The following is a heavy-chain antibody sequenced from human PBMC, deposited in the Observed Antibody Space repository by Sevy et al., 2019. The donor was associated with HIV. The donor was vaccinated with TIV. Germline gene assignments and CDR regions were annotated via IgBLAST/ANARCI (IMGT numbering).Heavy chain of an antibody. V-gene: IGHV3-33*01. J-gene: IGHJ4*02. Sequence: GSLRLSCAASGFTFSTYGMHCVRQAPGKGLEWVAVIWFDGSNTYYADSVKGRFTISRDIAKNTLHLQMNSLRAEDTAVYYCARDLEFYDYGDYGPAFMPDYWGQGTLVTVSS. CDR1: GFTFSTYG. CDR3: ARDLEFYDYGDYGPAFMPDY. CDR2: IWFDGSNT. D-gene: IGHD4-17*01.